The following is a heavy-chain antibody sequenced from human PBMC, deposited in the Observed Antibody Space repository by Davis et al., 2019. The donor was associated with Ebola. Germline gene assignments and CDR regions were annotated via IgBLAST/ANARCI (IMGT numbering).Heavy chain of an antibody. V-gene: IGHV1-46*01. D-gene: IGHD2-2*01. CDR3: AREPDLEGIVVVPAAIHHSKGGFDY. CDR1: GYTFTSYY. J-gene: IGHJ4*02. CDR2: INPSGGST. Sequence: ASVKVSCKASGYTFTSYYMHWVRQAPGQGLEWMGIINPSGGSTSYAQKFQGRVTMTRDTSTSTVYMELSSLRSEDTAVYYCAREPDLEGIVVVPAAIHHSKGGFDYWGQGTLVTVSS.